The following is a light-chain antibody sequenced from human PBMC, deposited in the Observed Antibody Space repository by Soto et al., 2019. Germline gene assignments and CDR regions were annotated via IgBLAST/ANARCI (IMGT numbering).Light chain of an antibody. CDR3: MQPLQTTWT. CDR1: QILLHSNGYHY. V-gene: IGKV2-28*01. CDR2: LGS. J-gene: IGKJ1*01. Sequence: DIVMTQSPLSLSVTPGEPASISCRSSQILLHSNGYHYLDWYLQKPGQSPQLLIYLGSIRAPGVPDRFSGSGSGTTFTLTISRVEAEDVGVYYCMQPLQTTWTFGRGTKVDIK.